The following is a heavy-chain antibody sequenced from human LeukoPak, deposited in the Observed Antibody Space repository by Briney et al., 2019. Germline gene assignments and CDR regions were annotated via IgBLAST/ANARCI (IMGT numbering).Heavy chain of an antibody. CDR2: ISDSGGRT. CDR1: GFTFSSYA. D-gene: IGHD6-19*01. Sequence: SGGSLRLSCAASGFTFSSYAMSWVRQAPGKGLEWVSGISDSGGRTYYADSVKGRFTISRDNSKNTLYLQMNSLRAEDTAVYHCARGSSSGWFFKLGNAFDIWGQGTMVTVSS. V-gene: IGHV3-23*01. J-gene: IGHJ3*02. CDR3: ARGSSSGWFFKLGNAFDI.